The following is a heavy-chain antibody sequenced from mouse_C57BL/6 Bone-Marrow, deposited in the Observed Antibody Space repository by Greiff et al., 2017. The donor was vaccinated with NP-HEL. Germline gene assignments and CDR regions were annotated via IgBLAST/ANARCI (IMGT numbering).Heavy chain of an antibody. J-gene: IGHJ4*01. CDR3: ARIYYDYDGSHAMDY. V-gene: IGHV5-17*01. CDR1: GFTFSDYG. D-gene: IGHD2-4*01. Sequence: EVQVVESGGGLVKPGGSLKLSCAASGFTFSDYGMHWVRQAPEKGLEWVAYISSGSSTIYYADTVKGRFTISRDNAKNTLFLQMTSLRSEDTAMYYCARIYYDYDGSHAMDYWGQGTSVTVSS. CDR2: ISSGSSTI.